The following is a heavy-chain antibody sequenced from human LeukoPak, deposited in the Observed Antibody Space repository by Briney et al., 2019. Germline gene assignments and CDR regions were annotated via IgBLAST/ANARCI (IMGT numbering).Heavy chain of an antibody. CDR1: GGSISSGDYY. V-gene: IGHV4-30-4*08. CDR3: ARDRADDRDGAFDI. J-gene: IGHJ3*02. CDR2: IYYSGIT. Sequence: SQTLSLTCTVSGGSISSGDYYWSWIRQPPGRGLEWNGYIYYSGITYYNPSLKSRVTISVDTSKNQFSLKLSSVTAADTPVYYCARDRADDRDGAFDIWGQGTMVTVSS. D-gene: IGHD5-24*01.